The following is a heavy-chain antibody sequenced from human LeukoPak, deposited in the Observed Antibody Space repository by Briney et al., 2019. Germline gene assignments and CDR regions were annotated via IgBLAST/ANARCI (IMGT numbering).Heavy chain of an antibody. CDR2: IYYSGST. CDR1: GGSISSSSYY. J-gene: IGHJ6*02. V-gene: IGHV4-39*01. CDR3: ATLPRDCTNGVCPFYYGMGV. Sequence: SETLSLTCTVSGGSISSSSYYWGWIRQPPGKGLEWIGSIYYSGSTYYNPSLKSRVTISVDTSKNQFSLKLSSVTAADTAVYYCATLPRDCTNGVCPFYYGMGVWGQGTTVTVSS. D-gene: IGHD2-8*01.